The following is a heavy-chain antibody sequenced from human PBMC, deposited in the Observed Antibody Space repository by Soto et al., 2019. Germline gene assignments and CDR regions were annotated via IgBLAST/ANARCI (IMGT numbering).Heavy chain of an antibody. J-gene: IGHJ3*02. V-gene: IGHV3-33*01. D-gene: IGHD3-22*01. Sequence: QVQLVESGGGVVQPGRSLRLSCVASGFTFSSYGMHWVRQAPGKGLEWVAVIWYDGSNKYYADSVKGRFTISRDNSKNTLYLQMNSLRAEDTAVYYCARSIVRDYYDSSGPYDAFDIWGQGTMVTVSS. CDR1: GFTFSSYG. CDR3: ARSIVRDYYDSSGPYDAFDI. CDR2: IWYDGSNK.